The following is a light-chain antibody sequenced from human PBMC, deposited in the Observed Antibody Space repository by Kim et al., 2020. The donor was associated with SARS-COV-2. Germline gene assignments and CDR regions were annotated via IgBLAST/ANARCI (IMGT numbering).Light chain of an antibody. Sequence: ALGQTVRITCQGASLSSYYASWYQQKPGQAPVLVIYGKNNRPSGIPDRFSGSSSGNTASLTITGAQAEDEADYYCNSRDSSGNHWVFGGGTQLTVL. V-gene: IGLV3-19*01. CDR3: NSRDSSGNHWV. CDR1: SLSSYY. J-gene: IGLJ3*02. CDR2: GKN.